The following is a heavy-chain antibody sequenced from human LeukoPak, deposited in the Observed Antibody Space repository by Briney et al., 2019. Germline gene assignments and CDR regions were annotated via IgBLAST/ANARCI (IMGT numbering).Heavy chain of an antibody. CDR1: GGSISSYY. D-gene: IGHD4-17*01. V-gene: IGHV4-4*07. CDR2: IYTSGST. J-gene: IGHJ5*02. CDR3: ARNSYDYGDYGGGWFDP. Sequence: SETLSLTCTVSGGSISSYYWSWIRQPAGKGLEWIGRIYTSGSTNYNPSLKSRVTMSVDTSKNQFSLKLSSVTAADTAVYYCARNSYDYGDYGGGWFDPWGQGNLVTVSS.